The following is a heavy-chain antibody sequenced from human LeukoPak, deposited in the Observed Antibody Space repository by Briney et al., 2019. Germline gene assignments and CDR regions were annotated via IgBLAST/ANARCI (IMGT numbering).Heavy chain of an antibody. J-gene: IGHJ6*02. V-gene: IGHV3-33*01. CDR1: GFSFSSYG. CDR2: IWYDGTNK. CDR3: ARGSGVLYYYYGMDV. Sequence: GGSLRLSCAASGFSFSSYGMHWVRQAAGEGLEWVAVIWYDGTNKYYADSVKGRFTISRDNSKNTLYLQMNSLRAEDTAVYYCARGSGVLYYYYGMDVWGQGTTVTVSS. D-gene: IGHD3-10*01.